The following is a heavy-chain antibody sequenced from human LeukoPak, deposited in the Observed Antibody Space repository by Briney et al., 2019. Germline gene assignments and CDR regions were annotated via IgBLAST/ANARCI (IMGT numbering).Heavy chain of an antibody. CDR3: ARDQGSYSSSFNWFDP. J-gene: IGHJ5*02. Sequence: SVKVSCKASGGTFSSYAISWVRQAPGQGPEWMGGIIPIFGTANYAQKFQGRVTITTDESTSTAYMELSSLRSEDTAVYYCARDQGSYSSSFNWFDPWGQGTLVTVSS. V-gene: IGHV1-69*05. D-gene: IGHD6-6*01. CDR1: GGTFSSYA. CDR2: IIPIFGTA.